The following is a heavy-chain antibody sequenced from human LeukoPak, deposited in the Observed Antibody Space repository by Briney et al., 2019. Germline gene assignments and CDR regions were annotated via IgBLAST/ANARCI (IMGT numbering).Heavy chain of an antibody. D-gene: IGHD2-15*01. Sequence: SETLSLTCTVSGGSISSSSYYWGWIRQPPGKGLEWIGSIYYSGSTYYNPSLKSRVTISVDTSKNQFSLKLSSVTAADTAVYYCAREIVVVVAANDYYYGMDVWGQGTTVTVSS. V-gene: IGHV4-39*07. J-gene: IGHJ6*02. CDR3: AREIVVVVAANDYYYGMDV. CDR2: IYYSGST. CDR1: GGSISSSSYY.